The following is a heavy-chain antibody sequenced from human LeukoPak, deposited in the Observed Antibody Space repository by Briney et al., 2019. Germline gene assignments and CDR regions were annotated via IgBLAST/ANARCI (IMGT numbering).Heavy chain of an antibody. CDR3: AREHGDYPDY. Sequence: SETLSLTCTVSGGSISTSSYYWGWIRQPPGKGLEWIGSIYYSGSTYYNPSLKSRVTMSVDTSKNQFSLKLRSVTAADTAVYYCAREHGDYPDYWGQGTLVTVSS. CDR1: GGSISTSSYY. V-gene: IGHV4-39*02. J-gene: IGHJ4*02. D-gene: IGHD4-17*01. CDR2: IYYSGST.